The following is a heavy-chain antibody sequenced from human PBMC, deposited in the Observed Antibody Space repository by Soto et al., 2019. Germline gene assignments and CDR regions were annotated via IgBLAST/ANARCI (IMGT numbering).Heavy chain of an antibody. CDR1: GYSFISYD. V-gene: IGHV1-8*01. J-gene: IGHJ5*02. Sequence: QVQLVQSGAEVKKPGASVKVSCKASGYSFISYDIDWVRQATGQGLEWMGWMNPNSGSTGYAQKFQGRGTMTRNTSITTAYMELSSLRSEDTAVYYCARKLRGFDPWGQGTLVTVSS. CDR3: ARKLRGFDP. CDR2: MNPNSGST. D-gene: IGHD5-12*01.